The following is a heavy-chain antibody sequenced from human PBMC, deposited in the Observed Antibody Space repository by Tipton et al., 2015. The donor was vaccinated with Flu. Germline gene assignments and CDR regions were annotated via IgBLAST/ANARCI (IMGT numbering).Heavy chain of an antibody. Sequence: TLSLTCTVSGDSLRDNYWSWIRHSPGKGLEWIGYILYSGTTYYNPSLKGRVTLSVGRSTNQFSLKVISLTAADTAVYYCARRDYSNYVSYPKNWFDPWGQRTLVTVSA. V-gene: IGHV4-59*08. D-gene: IGHD4-11*01. CDR1: GDSLRDNY. CDR2: ILYSGTT. J-gene: IGHJ5*02. CDR3: ARRDYSNYVSYPKNWFDP.